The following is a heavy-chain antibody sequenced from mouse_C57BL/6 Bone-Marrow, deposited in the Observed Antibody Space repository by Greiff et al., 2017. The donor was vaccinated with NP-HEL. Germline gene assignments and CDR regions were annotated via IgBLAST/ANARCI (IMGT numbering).Heavy chain of an antibody. Sequence: VKLVESGPGLVQPSQSLSITCTVSGFSLTSYGVHWVRQSPGKGLEWLGVIWSGGSTDYNAAFISRLSISKDNSKSQVFFKMNSLQADDTAIYYCARGYYSNPYYAMDYWGQGTSVTVSS. J-gene: IGHJ4*01. CDR2: IWSGGST. D-gene: IGHD2-5*01. CDR1: GFSLTSYG. CDR3: ARGYYSNPYYAMDY. V-gene: IGHV2-2*01.